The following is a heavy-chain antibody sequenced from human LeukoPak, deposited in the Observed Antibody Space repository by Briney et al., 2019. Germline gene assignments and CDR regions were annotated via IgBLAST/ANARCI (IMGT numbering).Heavy chain of an antibody. J-gene: IGHJ4*02. D-gene: IGHD1-26*01. CDR3: ARASSGRAPDY. Sequence: RASVKVSCKASGYAFTGYYMHWVRQAPGQGLEWMGWINPNSGGTNYAQKFQGRVTMTRDTSISTAYMELSRLRSDDTAVYYCARASSGRAPDYWGQGTLVTVSS. V-gene: IGHV1-2*02. CDR2: INPNSGGT. CDR1: GYAFTGYY.